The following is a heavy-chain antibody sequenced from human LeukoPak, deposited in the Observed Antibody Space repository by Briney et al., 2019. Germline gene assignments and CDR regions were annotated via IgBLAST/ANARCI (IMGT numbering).Heavy chain of an antibody. CDR3: ARVRRRQQLDYFDY. D-gene: IGHD6-13*01. CDR2: INHSGST. CDR1: GGSFSGYY. J-gene: IGHJ4*02. Sequence: PSETLSLTCAVYGGSFSGYYWSWIRQPPGKGLEWIGEINHSGSTNYNPSLKSRVTISVDTSKNQFSLKLSSVTAADTAVYYCARVRRRQQLDYFDYWGQGTLVTVSS. V-gene: IGHV4-34*01.